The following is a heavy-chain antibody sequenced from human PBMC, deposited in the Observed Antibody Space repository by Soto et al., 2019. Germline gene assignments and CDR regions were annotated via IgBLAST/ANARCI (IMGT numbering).Heavy chain of an antibody. Sequence: SVKVSCKASGGTFSSYTISWVRQAPGQGLEWMGRIIPILGIANYAQKFQGRVTITADKSTSTAYMELSSLRSADTAVYYCARERMVYATSEYTQDYYYMDVWGKGTTVTVSS. V-gene: IGHV1-69*04. J-gene: IGHJ6*03. CDR2: IIPILGIA. CDR1: GGTFSSYT. CDR3: ARERMVYATSEYTQDYYYMDV. D-gene: IGHD2-8*01.